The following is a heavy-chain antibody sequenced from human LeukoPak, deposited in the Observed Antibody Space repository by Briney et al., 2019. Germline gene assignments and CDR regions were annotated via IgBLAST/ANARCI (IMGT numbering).Heavy chain of an antibody. V-gene: IGHV1-24*01. J-gene: IGHJ4*02. CDR2: FDPEVGET. CDR3: ATDDCTNGVCPGGY. CDR1: GYTLTELS. Sequence: ASVKVSCKVSGYTLTELSMHWVRQAPGKGLEWMGGFDPEVGETIYAQKFQGRVTMTGDTSTDTAYMELSSLRSEDTAVYYCATDDCTNGVCPGGYWGQGTLVTVSS. D-gene: IGHD2-8*01.